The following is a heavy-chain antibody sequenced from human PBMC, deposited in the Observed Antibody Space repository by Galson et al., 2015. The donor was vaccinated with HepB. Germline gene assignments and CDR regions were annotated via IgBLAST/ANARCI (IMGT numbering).Heavy chain of an antibody. CDR1: GFTFSSFA. J-gene: IGHJ5*02. Sequence: SLRLSCAASGFTFSSFAMTWVRQAPGKGLEWVSGISSSGGSTYYADSVKGRFTISRDNSKNTLYLQMNSLRPEDTAVYYCVKERAGGYYEGDDTWGQGTLVIVSS. CDR2: ISSSGGST. D-gene: IGHD3-22*01. V-gene: IGHV3-23*01. CDR3: VKERAGGYYEGDDT.